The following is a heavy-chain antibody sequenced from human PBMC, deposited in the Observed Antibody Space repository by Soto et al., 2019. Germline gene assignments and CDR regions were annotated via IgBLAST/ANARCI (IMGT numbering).Heavy chain of an antibody. J-gene: IGHJ6*02. CDR1: GGSISSSNW. CDR2: IYHSGST. D-gene: IGHD3-10*01. Sequence: SETLSLTCAVSGGSISSSNWWSWVRQPPGKGLEWIGEIYHSGSTNYNPSLKSRVTISVDKSKNQFSLKLSSVTAADTAVYYCARGYYYGSGRHYYYYGMDVWGQGTTVTVSS. V-gene: IGHV4-4*02. CDR3: ARGYYYGSGRHYYYYGMDV.